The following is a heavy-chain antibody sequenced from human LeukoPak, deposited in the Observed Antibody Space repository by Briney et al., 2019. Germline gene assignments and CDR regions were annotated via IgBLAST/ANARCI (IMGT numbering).Heavy chain of an antibody. V-gene: IGHV4-59*08. CDR3: ARAEFGVYYYYYGMDV. J-gene: IGHJ6*02. CDR2: IYYSGST. CDR1: GGSISSCY. Sequence: SETLSLTCTVSGGSISSCYWSWIRQRPGKGLEWIGYIYYSGSTNYNPSLKSRVTISVDTSKIQFSLKLSSVTAADTAVYYCARAEFGVYYYYYGMDVWGQGTTVTVSS. D-gene: IGHD3-10*01.